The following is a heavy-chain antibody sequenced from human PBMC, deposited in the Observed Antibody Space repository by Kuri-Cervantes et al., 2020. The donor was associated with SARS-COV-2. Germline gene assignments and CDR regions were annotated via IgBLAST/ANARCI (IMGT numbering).Heavy chain of an antibody. D-gene: IGHD3-3*01. Sequence: GESLKISCAASGFTFSSYAMHWVRQAPGKGLEWAVVISYDGSNKYYSDSVKGRFTISRDNSKNMLYLQMNSMRAEDTAVYYCASGREIFGVVISPFDYWGQGTLVTVSS. J-gene: IGHJ4*02. CDR2: ISYDGSNK. CDR1: GFTFSSYA. CDR3: ASGREIFGVVISPFDY. V-gene: IGHV3-30-3*01.